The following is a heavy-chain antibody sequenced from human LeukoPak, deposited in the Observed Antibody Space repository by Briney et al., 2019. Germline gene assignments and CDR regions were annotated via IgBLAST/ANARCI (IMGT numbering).Heavy chain of an antibody. V-gene: IGHV4-34*01. CDR2: INHSGST. J-gene: IGHJ5*02. CDR3: ARRLRANWFDP. Sequence: SETLSLTCAVYGGSFSGYYWSWIRQPPGKGLEWIGEINHSGSTNYNPSLKSRVTISVDTSKNQFSLKLSSVTAADTAVYYCARRLRANWFDPWGQGTLVTVSS. CDR1: GGSFSGYY.